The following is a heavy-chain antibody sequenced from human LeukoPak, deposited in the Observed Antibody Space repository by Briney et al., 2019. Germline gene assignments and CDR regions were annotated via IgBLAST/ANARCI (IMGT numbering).Heavy chain of an antibody. CDR3: ARIYGSGILDVAESDY. CDR1: GYTFTGYY. J-gene: IGHJ4*02. Sequence: ASVKVSCKASGYTFTGYYMHWARQAPGQGLEWMGWINPNSGGTNYAQKFQGRVTMTRDTSISTAYMELSRLRSDDTAVYYCARIYGSGILDVAESDYWGQGTLVTVSS. D-gene: IGHD3-10*01. V-gene: IGHV1-2*02. CDR2: INPNSGGT.